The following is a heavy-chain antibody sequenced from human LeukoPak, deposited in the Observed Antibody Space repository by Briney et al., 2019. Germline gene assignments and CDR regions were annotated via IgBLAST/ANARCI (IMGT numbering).Heavy chain of an antibody. D-gene: IGHD3-22*01. CDR1: GFSFNTYN. V-gene: IGHV3-21*01. J-gene: IGHJ4*02. Sequence: PGGSRRLSCTASGFSFNTYNMNWVRQAPGKALEWVSSISDSSTYIYYADSVRGRFTISRDNAKNSLYLQMNSLRAEDTAVYYCARSTWITMISFDSWGQGTLVTVSS. CDR3: ARSTWITMISFDS. CDR2: ISDSSTYI.